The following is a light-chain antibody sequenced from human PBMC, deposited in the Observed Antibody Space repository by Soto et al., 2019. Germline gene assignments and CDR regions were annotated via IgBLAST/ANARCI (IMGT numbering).Light chain of an antibody. CDR2: EVY. CDR1: NNYVGGYNY. J-gene: IGLJ1*01. Sequence: QSVLTQPSSPSRSPGKSGTISCTGTNNYVGGYNYVSWYQHHPGKAPKLIIYEVYKRPSGVPDRFSGSKSGNTAALTVSGLQAEDEADYYCSSYVGTNSYVFGTGTKVTVL. CDR3: SSYVGTNSYV. V-gene: IGLV2-8*01.